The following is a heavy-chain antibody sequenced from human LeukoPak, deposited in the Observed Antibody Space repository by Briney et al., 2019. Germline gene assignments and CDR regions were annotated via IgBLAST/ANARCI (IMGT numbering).Heavy chain of an antibody. CDR1: EIPFKHFA. V-gene: IGHV3-30*01. J-gene: IGHJ4*02. Sequence: GSLRLSCSVSEIPFKHFAMHLVRQAPGKGLEWVAVVSSHGNDGYYADSVKGRFTISRDNSKNTLYLQIDSLRAEDTAIYYCTRDAYNFNDFDYWGQGTLVTVSS. CDR3: TRDAYNFNDFDY. D-gene: IGHD5-24*01. CDR2: VSSHGNDG.